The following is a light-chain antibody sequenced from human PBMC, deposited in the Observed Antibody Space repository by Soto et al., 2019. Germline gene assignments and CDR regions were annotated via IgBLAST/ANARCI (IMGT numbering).Light chain of an antibody. V-gene: IGLV2-11*01. CDR2: DVS. J-gene: IGLJ3*02. CDR3: CSYAGSYTLMV. CDR1: SSDVGGYNY. Sequence: QSVLTQPRSVSGSPGQSVTISCTGTSSDVGGYNYVSWYQQHPGKAPKLMIYDVSKRPAGVPDRFSGSKSGNTASLTSSGLQAEEEADYYCCSYAGSYTLMVFGGGTKVTVL.